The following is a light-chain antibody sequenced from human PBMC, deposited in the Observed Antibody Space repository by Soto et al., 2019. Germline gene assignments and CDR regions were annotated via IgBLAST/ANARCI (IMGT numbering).Light chain of an antibody. Sequence: QSALTQPRSVSGPPGQSVTISCTGTSSDVGGYNYVSWYQQHPDKAPKVMIYDVSKRPSGVPDRFSGSKSGNTASLTISGLQAEDEADYHCCSYAGNFYVFGTGTKLTVL. J-gene: IGLJ1*01. CDR2: DVS. CDR1: SSDVGGYNY. CDR3: CSYAGNFYV. V-gene: IGLV2-11*01.